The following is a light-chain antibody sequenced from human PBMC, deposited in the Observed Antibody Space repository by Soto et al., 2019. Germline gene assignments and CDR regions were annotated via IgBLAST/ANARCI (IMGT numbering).Light chain of an antibody. J-gene: IGLJ1*01. CDR1: SSNIGATYD. CDR3: QSYDSSLSAHYV. Sequence: QSVLTQPPSVSGAPGQRVTISCTGSSSNIGATYDVQWYQQLPGTAPKLLIYGNSNRPSGVPDRFSGSKSGTSASLAITGLPADDEADYYGQSYDSSLSAHYVFGTGTKLTVL. V-gene: IGLV1-40*01. CDR2: GNS.